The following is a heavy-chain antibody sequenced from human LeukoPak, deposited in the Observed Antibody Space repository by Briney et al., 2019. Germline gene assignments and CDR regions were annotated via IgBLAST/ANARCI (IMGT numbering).Heavy chain of an antibody. Sequence: SETLSLTCTVYGVSVISSYWSWDRQPPGKGLEYIGFIHHSGDTKYNPSLKSRVTMSVDTSKSQFSLRLSSVTAADSAVYYCARHNGVSYLDYWAQGTLVTVSS. CDR3: ARHNGVSYLDY. V-gene: IGHV4-59*02. CDR2: IHHSGDT. CDR1: GVSVISSY. J-gene: IGHJ4*02. D-gene: IGHD2-8*01.